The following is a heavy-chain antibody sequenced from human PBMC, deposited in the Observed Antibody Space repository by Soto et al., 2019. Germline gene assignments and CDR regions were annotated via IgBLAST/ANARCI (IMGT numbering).Heavy chain of an antibody. Sequence: GRSLRLPKTASECNCGSYGSHRVRQAPGKGLEWVAVISYDGSNKYYADSVKGRFTISRDNSKNTLYLQMNSLRAEDTAVYYCAKDVVVVPAAIGIEDYWGQGTLVTVSS. D-gene: IGHD2-2*01. J-gene: IGHJ4*02. CDR1: ECNCGSYG. V-gene: IGHV3-30*18. CDR2: ISYDGSNK. CDR3: AKDVVVVPAAIGIEDY.